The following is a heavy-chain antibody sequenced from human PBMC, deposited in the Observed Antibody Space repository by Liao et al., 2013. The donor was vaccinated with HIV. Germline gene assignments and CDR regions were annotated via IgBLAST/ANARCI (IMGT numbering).Heavy chain of an antibody. CDR1: GGSISNYY. CDR3: ARDRCSGVGCYPDF. V-gene: IGHV4-59*12. CDR2: IYYSGST. J-gene: IGHJ4*02. Sequence: QVQLQESGPGLVKPSETLSLTCTVSGGSISNYYWSWIRQPPGKGLEWIGYIYYSGSTNYNPSLKSRVTMSEDTSKNQFSLRLSSVTAADTAIYYCARDRCSGVGCYPDFWGQGTLVTVSS. D-gene: IGHD2-15*01.